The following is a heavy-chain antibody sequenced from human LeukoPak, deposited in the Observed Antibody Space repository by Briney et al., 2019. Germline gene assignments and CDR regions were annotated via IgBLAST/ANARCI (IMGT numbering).Heavy chain of an antibody. J-gene: IGHJ5*02. CDR3: ARKRAPQNWFDP. CDR1: GFTFSSYA. CDR2: INHSGST. Sequence: GSLRLSCAASGFTFSSYAMSWIRQPPGKGLEWIGEINHSGSTNYNPSLKSRVTISVDTSKNQFSLKLSSVTAADTAVYYCARKRAPQNWFDPWGQGTLVTVSS. D-gene: IGHD6-25*01. V-gene: IGHV4-34*01.